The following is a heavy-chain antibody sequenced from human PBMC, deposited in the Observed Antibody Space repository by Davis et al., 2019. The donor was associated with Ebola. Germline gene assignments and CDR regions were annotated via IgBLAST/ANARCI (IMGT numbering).Heavy chain of an antibody. Sequence: AASVKVSCKASGYTFTSYYMHWVRQAPGQGLEWMGIINPSGGSTSYAQKFQGRVTISADESTNTAYMELRSLRSEDTAVYYCARGDIVTDQVEYFDYWGQGTLVTVSS. D-gene: IGHD5-12*01. J-gene: IGHJ4*02. CDR1: GYTFTSYY. CDR3: ARGDIVTDQVEYFDY. V-gene: IGHV1-46*01. CDR2: INPSGGST.